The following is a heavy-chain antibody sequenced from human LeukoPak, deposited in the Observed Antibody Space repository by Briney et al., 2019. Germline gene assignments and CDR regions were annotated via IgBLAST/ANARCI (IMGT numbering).Heavy chain of an antibody. D-gene: IGHD2-15*01. CDR2: IYYSGST. CDR1: GGSVSSGSYY. J-gene: IGHJ6*04. Sequence: SETLSLTCTVSGGSVSSGSYYWSWLRPPPGKELEWIGYIYYSGSTNYNPSLKSRATISVDTSKNQFSLKLSSVTAADTAVYYCARDRSGGSFYYYYGMDVWGKGTTVTVSS. V-gene: IGHV4-61*01. CDR3: ARDRSGGSFYYYYGMDV.